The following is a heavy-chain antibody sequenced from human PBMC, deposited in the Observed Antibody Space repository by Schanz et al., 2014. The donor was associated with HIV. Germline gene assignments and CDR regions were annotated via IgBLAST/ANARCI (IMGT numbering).Heavy chain of an antibody. CDR1: GFTFNKYW. Sequence: QVQLVESGGGVVQPGRSLRLSCAASGFTFNKYWMNWVRQAPGKGLEWVAVISYDGSNKYYADSVKGRFTISRDNSKNTLYLQMNSLRAEDTAVYYCASPLLYDSLDVWGQGTTVTVSS. D-gene: IGHD3-22*01. V-gene: IGHV3-30*03. J-gene: IGHJ6*02. CDR2: ISYDGSNK. CDR3: ASPLLYDSLDV.